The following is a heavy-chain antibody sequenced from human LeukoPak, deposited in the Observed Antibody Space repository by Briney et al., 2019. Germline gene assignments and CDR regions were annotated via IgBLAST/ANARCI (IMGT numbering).Heavy chain of an antibody. CDR3: AGDHGRTEGGISFGWFDP. D-gene: IGHD3-10*01. CDR2: INPTGTGA. Sequence: ASVKVSCKASGYAFTSHWMHWVRQAPGQGLEWMGVINPTGTGATYAQKFQGRATLTRDTSTSTDYMELSSLRSEDTAIYYCAGDHGRTEGGISFGWFDPWGQGTLVTVSS. CDR1: GYAFTSHW. V-gene: IGHV1-46*01. J-gene: IGHJ5*02.